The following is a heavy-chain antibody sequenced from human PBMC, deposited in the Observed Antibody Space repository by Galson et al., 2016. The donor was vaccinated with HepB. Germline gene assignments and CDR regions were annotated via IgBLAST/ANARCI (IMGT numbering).Heavy chain of an antibody. CDR1: GFTFSNYG. CDR3: ARDQVEQRGMDFDY. V-gene: IGHV3-30*03. CDR2: ISFDGTYK. Sequence: SLRLSCAASGFTFSNYGLYWVRQTPGKGLEWVAVISFDGTYKYYADSVKGRFTISRDNSNNTLYLQMNSLRAEDTAVYYCARDQVEQRGMDFDYWGQGTLVTVSS. J-gene: IGHJ4*02. D-gene: IGHD1/OR15-1a*01.